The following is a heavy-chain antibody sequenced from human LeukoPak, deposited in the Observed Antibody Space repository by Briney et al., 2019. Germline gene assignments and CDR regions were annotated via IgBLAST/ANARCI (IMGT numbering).Heavy chain of an antibody. D-gene: IGHD4-23*01. Sequence: ASVKVSCKASGYTFTNYDINWVRQATGQGLEWVGWVNPNSGNTAYAPKFQGRVTMTRNTSISTAYMELTSLRSEDTAMFYCARAGINSGTLAFWAQGTLVTVSS. CDR1: GYTFTNYD. CDR3: ARAGINSGTLAF. CDR2: VNPNSGNT. J-gene: IGHJ4*02. V-gene: IGHV1-8*01.